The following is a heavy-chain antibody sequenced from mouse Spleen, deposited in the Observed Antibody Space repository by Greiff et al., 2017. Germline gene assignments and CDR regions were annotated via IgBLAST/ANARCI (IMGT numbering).Heavy chain of an antibody. CDR1: GYTFTSYW. CDR3: ARENGIYAMDY. D-gene: IGHD1-2*01. J-gene: IGHJ4*01. Sequence: QVQLKQPGAELVKPGASVKLSCKASGYTFTSYWMHWVKQRPGQGLEWIGMIHPNSGSTNYNEKFKSKAKLTVDKSSSTAYMQLSSLTSEDSAVYYWARENGIYAMDYWGQGTSVTVSS. CDR2: IHPNSGST. V-gene: IGHV1-64*01.